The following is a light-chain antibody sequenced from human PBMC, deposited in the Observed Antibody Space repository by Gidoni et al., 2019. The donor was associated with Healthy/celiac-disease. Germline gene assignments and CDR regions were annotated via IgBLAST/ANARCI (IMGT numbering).Light chain of an antibody. CDR2: DTS. J-gene: IGLJ2*01. CDR1: TGAVTSGHS. V-gene: IGLV7-46*01. CDR3: LLSYSGARREV. Sequence: QAVVTQEPSLTVSPGGTGTLTCGSSTGAVTSGHSPYWFQQKPGQAPRTRIYDTSNKHSWTPARFSGSLLGGKAALTLSGAQPEDEAEHYCLLSYSGARREVFGGGTKLTVL.